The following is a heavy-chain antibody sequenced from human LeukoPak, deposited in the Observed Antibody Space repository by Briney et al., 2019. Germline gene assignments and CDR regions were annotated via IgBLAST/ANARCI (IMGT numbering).Heavy chain of an antibody. Sequence: GGSLRLSCAASGFTFSSYEMNWVRQAPGKGLEWVSYISSSGSTIYYADSVKGRFTITRDNAKNSLYLQMNSLRAEDTAVYYCAKAPPRSITMVRGVMGYYYYMDVWGKGTTVTVSS. J-gene: IGHJ6*03. D-gene: IGHD3-10*01. V-gene: IGHV3-48*03. CDR1: GFTFSSYE. CDR2: ISSSGSTI. CDR3: AKAPPRSITMVRGVMGYYYYMDV.